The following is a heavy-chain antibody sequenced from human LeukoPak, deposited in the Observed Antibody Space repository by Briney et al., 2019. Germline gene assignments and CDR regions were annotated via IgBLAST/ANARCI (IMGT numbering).Heavy chain of an antibody. CDR3: ARDRYALPFDY. CDR1: GGSVSSDSYY. V-gene: IGHV4-61*01. CDR2: IYNSGNT. Sequence: SETLSLTCTVSGGSVSSDSYYGSWIRQPPGRKLEWIGYIYNSGNTNYNPSLKSRVTMSVDTSKNQFSLKLSSVTAADTAVYYCARDRYALPFDYWGQGTLVTVSS. J-gene: IGHJ4*02. D-gene: IGHD3-16*01.